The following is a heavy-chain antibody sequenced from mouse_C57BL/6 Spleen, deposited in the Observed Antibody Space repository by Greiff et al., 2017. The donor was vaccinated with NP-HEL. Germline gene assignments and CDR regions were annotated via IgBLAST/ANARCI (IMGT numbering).Heavy chain of an antibody. V-gene: IGHV1-52*01. Sequence: VQLQQPGAELVRPGSSVKLSCKASGYTFTSYWMHWVKQRPIQGLEWIGNIDPSDSETHYNQKFKDKATLTVDKSSSTAHMQLSSLTSEDSAVYYCARGPYYYGSSPWYFDVWGTGTTVTVSS. CDR2: IDPSDSET. D-gene: IGHD1-1*01. CDR3: ARGPYYYGSSPWYFDV. CDR1: GYTFTSYW. J-gene: IGHJ1*03.